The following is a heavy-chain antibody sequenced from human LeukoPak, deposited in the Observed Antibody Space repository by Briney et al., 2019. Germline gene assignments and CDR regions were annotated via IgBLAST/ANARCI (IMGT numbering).Heavy chain of an antibody. D-gene: IGHD6-13*01. CDR3: ARGYSSSWYYNWFDP. J-gene: IGHJ5*02. V-gene: IGHV4-38-2*02. CDR2: VYHDGRT. CDR1: GYSISSGYY. Sequence: SETLSLTCTVPGYSISSGYYWAWLRQSPGKGLEWIGNVYHDGRTYYNPSLKSRVTISVDTSTNQFSLKLSSVTATDTALYYCARGYSSSWYYNWFDPWGQGTLVTVSS.